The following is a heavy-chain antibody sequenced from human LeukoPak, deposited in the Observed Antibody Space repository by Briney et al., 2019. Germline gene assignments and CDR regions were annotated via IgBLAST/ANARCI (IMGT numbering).Heavy chain of an antibody. CDR1: GGSMRTYY. CDR3: ARGYYYDSSGYYYYYYGMDV. J-gene: IGHJ6*02. D-gene: IGHD3-22*01. Sequence: PSETLFLTCTVSGGSMRTYYWSWIRQPPGKGLEWIGYIYSIGSTNYNPSLKSRVTISVDTSKNQFSLKLSSVTAADTAVYYCARGYYYDSSGYYYYYYGMDVWGQGTTVTVSS. CDR2: IYSIGST. V-gene: IGHV4-59*01.